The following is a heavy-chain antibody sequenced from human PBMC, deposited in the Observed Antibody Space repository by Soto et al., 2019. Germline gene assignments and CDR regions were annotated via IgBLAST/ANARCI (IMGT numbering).Heavy chain of an antibody. J-gene: IGHJ5*02. CDR3: ARWWSGSRQGFDP. CDR2: IYYSGST. Sequence: ASETLPLTCAVYGGSFSGYYWSWIRQHPGKGLEWIGYIYYSGSTYYNPSLKSRVTISVDTSKNQFSLKLSSVTAADTAVYYCARWWSGSRQGFDPWGQGTLDTVSS. V-gene: IGHV4-31*11. CDR1: GGSFSGYY. D-gene: IGHD3-3*01.